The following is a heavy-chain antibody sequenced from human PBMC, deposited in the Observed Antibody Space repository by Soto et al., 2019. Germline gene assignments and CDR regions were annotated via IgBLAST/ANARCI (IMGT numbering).Heavy chain of an antibody. CDR1: GGTFSSYA. J-gene: IGHJ6*02. CDR2: IIPIFGTA. CDR3: ASDIVVVPEPYYYYGMDV. Sequence: QVPLVQSGAEVKKPGSSVKVSCKASGGTFSSYAISWVRQAPGQGLEWMGGIIPIFGTANYAQKFQGRVTITADESTSTAYMELSSLRSEDTAVYYCASDIVVVPEPYYYYGMDVWGQGTTVTVSS. V-gene: IGHV1-69*01. D-gene: IGHD2-2*01.